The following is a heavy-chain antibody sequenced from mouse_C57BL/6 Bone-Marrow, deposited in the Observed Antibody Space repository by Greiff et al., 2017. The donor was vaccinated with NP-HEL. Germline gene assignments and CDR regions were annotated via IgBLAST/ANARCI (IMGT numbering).Heavy chain of an antibody. CDR1: GYTFTSYG. V-gene: IGHV1-81*01. Sequence: QVQLKESGAELARPGASVKLSCKASGYTFTSYGISWVKQRTGQGLEWIGEIYPRSGNTYYNEKFKGKATLTADKSSSTAYMELRSLTSEDSAVYFCARHNFFMDYWGQGTSVTVSS. CDR3: ARHNFFMDY. CDR2: IYPRSGNT. J-gene: IGHJ4*01.